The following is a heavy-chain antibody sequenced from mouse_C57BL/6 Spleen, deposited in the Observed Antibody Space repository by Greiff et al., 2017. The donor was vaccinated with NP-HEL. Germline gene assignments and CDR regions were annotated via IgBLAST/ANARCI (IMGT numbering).Heavy chain of an antibody. J-gene: IGHJ4*01. CDR3: ARGELTGKEPYAMDY. V-gene: IGHV1-81*01. D-gene: IGHD4-1*01. CDR1: GYTFTSYG. CDR2: IYPRSGNT. Sequence: QVQLQQSGAELARPGASVKLSCKASGYTFTSYGISWVKQRTGQGLEWIGEIYPRSGNTYYNEKFKGKATLTADKSSSTAYMELRSLTSEDSAVYFCARGELTGKEPYAMDYWGQGTSVTVSS.